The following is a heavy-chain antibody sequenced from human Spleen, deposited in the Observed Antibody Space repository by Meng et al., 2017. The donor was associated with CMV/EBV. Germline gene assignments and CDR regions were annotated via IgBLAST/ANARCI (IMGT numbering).Heavy chain of an antibody. J-gene: IGHJ6*02. CDR1: GGSISSSSYY. D-gene: IGHD1-1*01. V-gene: IGHV4-39*07. CDR2: IYYNGST. CDR3: AREKTDNYYYYYGMDV. Sequence: SETLSLTCTVSGGSISSSSYYWGWIRQPPGKGLEWIGSIYYNGSTYYNPSLKSRVTMSVDTSKNQFSLKLSSVTAADTAVYYCAREKTDNYYYYYGMDVWGQGTTVTVSS.